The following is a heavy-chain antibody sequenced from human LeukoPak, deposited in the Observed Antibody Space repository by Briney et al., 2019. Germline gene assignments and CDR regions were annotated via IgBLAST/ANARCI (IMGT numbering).Heavy chain of an antibody. Sequence: GGSPRLSCTVSGFTVSTNSMSWVRQTPGKGLEWVSYISGSGRTIYYANSVKGRFTISRDNAKNSLYLQMNSLRADDTAVYYCARLDASGLDYWGQGTLVTVSS. J-gene: IGHJ4*02. D-gene: IGHD6-19*01. CDR3: ARLDASGLDY. CDR2: ISGSGRTI. V-gene: IGHV3-11*04. CDR1: GFTVSTNS.